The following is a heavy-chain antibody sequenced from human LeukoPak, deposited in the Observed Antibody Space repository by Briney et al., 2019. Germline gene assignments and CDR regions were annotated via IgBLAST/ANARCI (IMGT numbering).Heavy chain of an antibody. CDR2: INTNTGNP. V-gene: IGHV7-4-1*02. D-gene: IGHD3-22*01. Sequence: ASVKVSCKASGYTFTSYAMNWVRQAPGQGLEWMGWINTNTGNPTYAQGFTGRFVFSLDTSVSTAYLQISSLKAEDTAVYYCTRESPYYYDSSDYYETDYWGQGTLVTVSS. J-gene: IGHJ4*02. CDR3: TRESPYYYDSSDYYETDY. CDR1: GYTFTSYA.